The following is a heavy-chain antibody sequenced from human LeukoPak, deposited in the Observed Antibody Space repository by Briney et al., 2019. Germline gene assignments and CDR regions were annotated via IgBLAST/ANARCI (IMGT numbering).Heavy chain of an antibody. Sequence: SVKVSCKASGGTFSSYAISWVRQAPGQGLEWMGGIIPIFGTAHYAQKLQGRVTITADESTSTAYMELSSLRSEDTAVYYCARDKGYCSSTSCYGAFDIWGQGTMVTVSS. D-gene: IGHD2-2*01. CDR1: GGTFSSYA. CDR2: IIPIFGTA. CDR3: ARDKGYCSSTSCYGAFDI. J-gene: IGHJ3*02. V-gene: IGHV1-69*13.